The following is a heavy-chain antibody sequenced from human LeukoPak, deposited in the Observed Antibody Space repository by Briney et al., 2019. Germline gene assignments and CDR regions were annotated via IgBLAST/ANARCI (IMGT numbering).Heavy chain of an antibody. CDR1: GFTFSSYW. V-gene: IGHV3-7*01. Sequence: GGSLRLSCAASGFTFSSYWMSWVRQAPGKGLEWVANIKQDGSEKYYVDSVKGRFTISRDNSKNTLYVQMNSLRAEDTAVYYCARDAPYGSGSYRPWGQGTLVTVSS. CDR3: ARDAPYGSGSYRP. J-gene: IGHJ5*02. D-gene: IGHD3-10*01. CDR2: IKQDGSEK.